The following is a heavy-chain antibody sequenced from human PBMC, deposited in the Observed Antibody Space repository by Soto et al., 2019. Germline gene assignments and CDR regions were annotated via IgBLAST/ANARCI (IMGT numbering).Heavy chain of an antibody. CDR2: ISGSGGST. CDR1: GFTFSSHA. D-gene: IGHD3-9*01. V-gene: IGHV3-23*01. J-gene: IGHJ4*02. Sequence: GGSLRLSCAASGFTFSSHAMIWVRQAPGKGLEWVSAISGSGGSTYYADSVKGRFTISRDNSKNTLYLQMNSLRAEDTAVYYCAKGNYDILAGYARAFFFDYWGQGTLVTVSS. CDR3: AKGNYDILAGYARAFFFDY.